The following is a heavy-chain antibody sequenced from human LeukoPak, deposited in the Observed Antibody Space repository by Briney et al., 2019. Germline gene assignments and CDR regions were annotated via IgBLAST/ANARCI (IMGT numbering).Heavy chain of an antibody. CDR3: ARVEEQLVLAYYYYYYMDV. Sequence: ASVKVSCKASGYTFTSYGISWVRQAPGQGLEWMGWISAYDGNTNYAQKLQGRVTMTTDTSTSTAYMELRSLRSDDTAVYYCARVEEQLVLAYYYYYYMDVWGKGTTVTVSS. V-gene: IGHV1-18*01. CDR1: GYTFTSYG. J-gene: IGHJ6*03. D-gene: IGHD6-13*01. CDR2: ISAYDGNT.